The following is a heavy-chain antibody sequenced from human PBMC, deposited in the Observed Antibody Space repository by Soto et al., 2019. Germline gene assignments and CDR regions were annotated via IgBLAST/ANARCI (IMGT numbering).Heavy chain of an antibody. CDR3: AKDERGGVAAPKYYFDY. Sequence: GGSLRLSCAVSGFTFTNYAMHWVRQAPGKGLEWVALISFDGVNKYYADSVKGRFTIPRDTSKNTLTLQMNSLRAEDTSVYYCAKDERGGVAAPKYYFDYWGQGTLVTVSS. CDR2: ISFDGVNK. V-gene: IGHV3-30*18. D-gene: IGHD2-15*01. J-gene: IGHJ4*02. CDR1: GFTFTNYA.